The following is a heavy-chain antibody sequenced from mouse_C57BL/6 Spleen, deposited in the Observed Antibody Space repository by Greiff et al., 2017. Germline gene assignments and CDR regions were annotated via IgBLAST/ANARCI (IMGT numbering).Heavy chain of an antibody. CDR3: ARWLLRDFDY. CDR1: GYTFTSYW. D-gene: IGHD2-3*01. Sequence: VQLQQPGAELVKPGASVTLSCKASGYTFTSYWMHWVKQRPGQGLEWIGMIHPNSGSTNYNEKFKSKATLTVDKSSSTAYMQLSSLTSEDSAVYYCARWLLRDFDYWGQGTTLTVSS. CDR2: IHPNSGST. V-gene: IGHV1-64*01. J-gene: IGHJ2*01.